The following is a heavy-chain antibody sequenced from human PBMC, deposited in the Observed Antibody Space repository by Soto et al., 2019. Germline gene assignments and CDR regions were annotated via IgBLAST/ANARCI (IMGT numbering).Heavy chain of an antibody. J-gene: IGHJ4*02. V-gene: IGHV3-23*01. CDR2: ISGSGGST. CDR1: GLTFSSYA. D-gene: IGHD6-13*01. Sequence: GGSLRLSCAASGLTFSSYAMSWVRQAPGKGLEWVSAISGSGGSTYYADSVKGRFTISRDNSKNTLYLQMNSLRAEDTAVYYCAKDSSPSSSWYYWGQGTLVTVSS. CDR3: AKDSSPSSSWYY.